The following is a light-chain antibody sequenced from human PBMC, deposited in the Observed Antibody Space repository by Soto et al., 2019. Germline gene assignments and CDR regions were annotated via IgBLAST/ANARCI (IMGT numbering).Light chain of an antibody. CDR1: QSLLHSDGYNY. CDR2: LGS. V-gene: IGKV2-28*01. CDR3: MQALQTPAT. J-gene: IGKJ1*01. Sequence: DIVMTQSPLSLPVTPGEPASISCRSSQSLLHSDGYNYLDWYLQKPVQSPQLLIYLGSNRASGVPDRFSSSGSGTDFTLKISRVEAEDVGVYYCMQALQTPATFGQGTKVEIK.